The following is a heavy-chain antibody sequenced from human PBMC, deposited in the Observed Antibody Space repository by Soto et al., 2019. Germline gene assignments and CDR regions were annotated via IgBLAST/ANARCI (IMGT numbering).Heavy chain of an antibody. CDR2: IYYSGST. Sequence: SETLSLTCTVSGGSISSYYWSWIRQPPGKRLEWIGYIYYSGSTNYNPSLKSRVTISVDTSKNQFSLKLSSVTAADTAVYYCARHKAYYDILTGYSVWYFDYWGQGTLVTVSS. D-gene: IGHD3-9*01. CDR3: ARHKAYYDILTGYSVWYFDY. V-gene: IGHV4-59*08. CDR1: GGSISSYY. J-gene: IGHJ4*02.